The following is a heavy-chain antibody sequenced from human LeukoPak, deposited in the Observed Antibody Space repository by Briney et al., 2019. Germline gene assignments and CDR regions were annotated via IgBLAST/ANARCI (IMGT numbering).Heavy chain of an antibody. D-gene: IGHD1-26*01. Sequence: SETLSLTCTVSGDSINNDYWSWLRQPPGKGLEWIGYIYYSGSTSYNPSLKSRVTISVDTSKKQFSLKLSSVTAADTAFYYCARYIVSYPHDAFDIWGQGTMVTVSS. CDR1: GDSINNDY. CDR3: ARYIVSYPHDAFDI. J-gene: IGHJ3*02. CDR2: IYYSGST. V-gene: IGHV4-59*01.